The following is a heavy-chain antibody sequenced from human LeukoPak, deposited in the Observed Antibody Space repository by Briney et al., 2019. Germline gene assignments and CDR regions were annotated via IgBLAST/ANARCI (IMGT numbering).Heavy chain of an antibody. J-gene: IGHJ6*02. D-gene: IGHD6-13*01. Sequence: GRSLRLSCAASGFTFSSYGMHWVRQAPGKGLEWVAVISYDGSNKYYADSVKGRFTISRDNSKNTLYLQMNSLRAEDTAVYYSAKDRYSSSWYSHGMDVWGQGTTLTVSS. CDR2: ISYDGSNK. V-gene: IGHV3-30*18. CDR1: GFTFSSYG. CDR3: AKDRYSSSWYSHGMDV.